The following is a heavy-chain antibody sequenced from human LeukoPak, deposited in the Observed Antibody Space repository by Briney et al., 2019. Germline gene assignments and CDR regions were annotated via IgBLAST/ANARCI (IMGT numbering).Heavy chain of an antibody. D-gene: IGHD2-15*01. V-gene: IGHV1-18*01. CDR2: ISAYNGNT. CDR1: GYTFTSYG. Sequence: GASVKASCKASGYTFTSYGISWVRQAPGQGLEWMGWISAYNGNTNYAQKLQGRVTMTTDTSTSTAYMELRSLRSDDTAVYYCARIRSFSVVPRAAAWFDPWGQGTLVTVSS. J-gene: IGHJ5*02. CDR3: ARIRSFSVVPRAAAWFDP.